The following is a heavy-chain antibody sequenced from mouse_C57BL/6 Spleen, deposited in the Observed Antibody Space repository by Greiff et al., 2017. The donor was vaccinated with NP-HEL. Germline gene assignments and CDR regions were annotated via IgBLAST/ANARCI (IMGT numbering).Heavy chain of an antibody. CDR2: IYPGSGNT. CDR1: GYTFTDYY. J-gene: IGHJ2*01. D-gene: IGHD1-1*01. Sequence: VQLQQSGAELVRPGASVKLSCKASGYTFTDYYINWVKQRPGQGLEWIARIYPGSGNTYYNEKFKGKATLTAEKSSSTAYMQLSSLTSEDSAVYFCARPYYYGSSFLDYWGQGTTLTVSS. V-gene: IGHV1-76*01. CDR3: ARPYYYGSSFLDY.